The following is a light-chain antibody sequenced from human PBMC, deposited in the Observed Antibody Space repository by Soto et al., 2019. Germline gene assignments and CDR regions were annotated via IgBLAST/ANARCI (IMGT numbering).Light chain of an antibody. Sequence: VVLTQSPLSLPVTLGQPASISCRSSQSLVYRDGNTYLNWFQQRPGQSPRRLIYKVSDRDSAVPDRFSGSGSGTDFTLKISRVEAEDVGVSYCMQGTHWPPYSCGQGTKLEIK. CDR2: KVS. CDR3: MQGTHWPPYS. J-gene: IGKJ2*03. CDR1: QSLVYRDGNTY. V-gene: IGKV2-30*01.